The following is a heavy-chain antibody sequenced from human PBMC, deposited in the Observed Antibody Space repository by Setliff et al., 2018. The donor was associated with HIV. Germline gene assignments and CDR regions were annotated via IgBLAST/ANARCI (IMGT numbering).Heavy chain of an antibody. Sequence: SETLSLTCGVSGGSITSSNWWNWVRQSAGKGLEWIGEIYRDGRTNHNPSLKSRVTISIDKSKNQFSLKLTSVTAADTAVYYCARVAAGTYGKGDWFDPWGQGTQVTVSS. CDR2: IYRDGRT. J-gene: IGHJ5*02. CDR3: ARVAAGTYGKGDWFDP. D-gene: IGHD3-10*01. V-gene: IGHV4-4*02. CDR1: GGSITSSNW.